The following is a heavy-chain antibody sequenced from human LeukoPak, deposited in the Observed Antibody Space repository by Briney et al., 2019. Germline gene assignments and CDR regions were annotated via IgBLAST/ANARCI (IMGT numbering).Heavy chain of an antibody. Sequence: SETLSLTCTVSGGSISSYYWSWIRQPPGKGLEWIGRIYTRGSTNYNPSPTSRVTMSVDTSKNQFSLKLSSVTAADTAVYYCARDRDDILTGYGDAFDIWGQGTMVTVSS. V-gene: IGHV4-4*07. J-gene: IGHJ3*02. CDR3: ARDRDDILTGYGDAFDI. CDR1: GGSISSYY. CDR2: IYTRGST. D-gene: IGHD3-9*01.